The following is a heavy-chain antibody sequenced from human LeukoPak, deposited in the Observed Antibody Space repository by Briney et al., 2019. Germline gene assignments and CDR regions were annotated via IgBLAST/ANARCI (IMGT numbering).Heavy chain of an antibody. CDR3: ARGGLRSPRIFQH. D-gene: IGHD2-15*01. J-gene: IGHJ1*01. Sequence: SETLSLTCTVSGGSISSGGYCWSWIRQAPGKALEWIGYIHQSGTTYYSPSLKSRVTISVDTSKNQFSLKLSSVTAADTAVYYCARGGLRSPRIFQHWGQGTLVTVSS. V-gene: IGHV4-30-2*01. CDR2: IHQSGTT. CDR1: GGSISSGGYC.